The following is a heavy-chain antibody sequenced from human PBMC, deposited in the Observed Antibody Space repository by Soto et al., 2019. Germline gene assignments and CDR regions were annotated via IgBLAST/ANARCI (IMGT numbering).Heavy chain of an antibody. CDR3: ARTSSSWYVSFDY. CDR2: INSDGSIT. D-gene: IGHD6-13*01. Sequence: GGSLRLSCAASGFTFSSYWMHWVRQAPGKGPVWVSRINSDGSITSYADSVKGQFTISRDNAKNTLYLQMNSLRAEDTAVYYCARTSSSWYVSFDYWGQGTLVTVSS. J-gene: IGHJ4*02. CDR1: GFTFSSYW. V-gene: IGHV3-74*01.